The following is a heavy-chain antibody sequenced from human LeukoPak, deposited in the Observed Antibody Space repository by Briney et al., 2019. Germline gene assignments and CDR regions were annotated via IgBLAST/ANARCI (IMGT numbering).Heavy chain of an antibody. D-gene: IGHD4-17*01. CDR1: GFIFDDYG. CDR3: ARDLYGDYAFDI. Sequence: GGSLRLSCAASGFIFDDYGMSWVRQAPGKGLEWVSGIYWNGGRTGYADSVRGRFTVSRDNAKNSLYLQMNSLRVEDTVLYYCARDLYGDYAFDIWGQGTMVTVSS. J-gene: IGHJ3*02. CDR2: IYWNGGRT. V-gene: IGHV3-20*04.